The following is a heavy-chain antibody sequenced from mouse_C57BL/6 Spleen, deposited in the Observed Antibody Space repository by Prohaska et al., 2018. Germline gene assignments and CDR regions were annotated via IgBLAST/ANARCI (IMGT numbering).Heavy chain of an antibody. Sequence: DVQLQESGPGLVKPSQSLSLTCSVTGYSITSGYYWNWIRQFPGNKLEWMGYISYDGSNNYNPSLKNRISITRDTSKNQFFLKLNSVTTEDTATYYCARGGAMDYWGQGTSVTVSS. CDR3: ARGGAMDY. V-gene: IGHV3-6*01. CDR1: GYSITSGYY. CDR2: ISYDGSN. J-gene: IGHJ4*01.